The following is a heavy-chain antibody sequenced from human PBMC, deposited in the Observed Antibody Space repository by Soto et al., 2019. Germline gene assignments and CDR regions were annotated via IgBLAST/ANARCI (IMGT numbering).Heavy chain of an antibody. CDR2: IYYSGSA. CDR3: ARLHCNSPNCVPLDP. J-gene: IGHJ5*02. D-gene: IGHD2-2*01. V-gene: IGHV4-39*01. Sequence: SETLSLTCSVSGGSISSVSYYWGWIRQPPGKGLEWIGSIYYSGSAYYSPSLKSRVTMSVDTSKNQLSLELRSVTATDTAVYYCARLHCNSPNCVPLDPWGQGTLVTVSS. CDR1: GGSISSVSYY.